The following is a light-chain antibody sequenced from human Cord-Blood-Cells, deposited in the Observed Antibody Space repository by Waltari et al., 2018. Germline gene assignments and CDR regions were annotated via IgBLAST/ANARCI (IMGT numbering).Light chain of an antibody. CDR2: GAS. V-gene: IGKV3-20*01. CDR3: QQYGSSPTWT. J-gene: IGKJ1*01. Sequence: EIVLTQSPGTLSLSPGERATLSCRASQSVSSSYLAWYQQKPGQAPRLLIYGASRRATGIPDRFSGSGSGTDFPLTISRLEPEDSAVYYCQQYGSSPTWTFGQGTKVEIK. CDR1: QSVSSSY.